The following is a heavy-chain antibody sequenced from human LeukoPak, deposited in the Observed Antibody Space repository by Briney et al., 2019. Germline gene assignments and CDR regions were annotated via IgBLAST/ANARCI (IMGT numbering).Heavy chain of an antibody. D-gene: IGHD6-13*01. V-gene: IGHV4-61*02. CDR2: IYTSGST. CDR1: GGSISSVSYY. J-gene: IGHJ6*03. Sequence: PSQTLSLTCTVSGGSISSVSYYWSWIRQPAGTGLEWIGRIYTSGSTNYNPSLKSRVTISVDTSKNQFSLKLSSVTAADTAVYYCARGAGSSWYSPYYYYMDVWGKGTTVTISS. CDR3: ARGAGSSWYSPYYYYMDV.